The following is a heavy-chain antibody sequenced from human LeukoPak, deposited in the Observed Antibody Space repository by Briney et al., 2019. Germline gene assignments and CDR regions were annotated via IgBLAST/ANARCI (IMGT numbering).Heavy chain of an antibody. CDR1: GFTFSDYY. CDR3: ARDREQLDVYYYYGMDV. V-gene: IGHV3-11*01. D-gene: IGHD6-13*01. Sequence: PGGSLRLSCAASGFTFSDYYMSWIRQAPGKGLEWVSYISSSGSTIYCADSVKGRFTISRDNAKNSLYLQMNSLRAEDTAVYYCARDREQLDVYYYYGMDVWGQGTTVTVSS. CDR2: ISSSGSTI. J-gene: IGHJ6*02.